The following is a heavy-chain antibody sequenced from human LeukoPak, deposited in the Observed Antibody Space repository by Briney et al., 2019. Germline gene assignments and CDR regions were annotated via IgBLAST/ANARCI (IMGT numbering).Heavy chain of an antibody. J-gene: IGHJ5*02. CDR2: IYYSGST. D-gene: IGHD2-2*02. V-gene: IGHV4-59*01. CDR3: ARESLGYCNSTSCYSWFDP. Sequence: SSETLSLTCTVSGGSISSYYWSWIRQPPGKGLEWIGYIYYSGSTNYNPSLKSRVTISVDTSKNQFSLKLSSVTAADTAVYYCARESLGYCNSTSCYSWFDPWGQGTLVTVSS. CDR1: GGSISSYY.